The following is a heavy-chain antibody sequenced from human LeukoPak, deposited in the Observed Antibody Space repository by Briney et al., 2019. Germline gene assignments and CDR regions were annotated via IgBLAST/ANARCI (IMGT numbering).Heavy chain of an antibody. V-gene: IGHV3-23*01. CDR1: GFTFSSYG. D-gene: IGHD3-10*01. CDR3: AKGISYGSGSYLYY. CDR2: ISGSGGSK. J-gene: IGHJ4*02. Sequence: GGSLRLSCAASGFTFSSYGMSWVRQAPGKGLEWVSAISGSGGSKYYADSVKGRFTISRDNSKNTLYLQMNSLRAEDTAVYYCAKGISYGSGSYLYYWGQGTLVTVSS.